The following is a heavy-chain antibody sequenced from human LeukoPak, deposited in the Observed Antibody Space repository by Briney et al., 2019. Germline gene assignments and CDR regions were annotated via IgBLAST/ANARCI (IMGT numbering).Heavy chain of an antibody. CDR2: ISYDGSNK. CDR3: ARDDSSSYDAFDI. CDR1: GFTFSSYA. J-gene: IGHJ3*02. V-gene: IGHV3-30*04. D-gene: IGHD6-13*01. Sequence: GGSLRLSCAASGFTFSSYAMHWVRQAPGKGLEWVAVISYDGSNKYYADSVKGRFTISRDNSKNTLYLQMNSLRAEDTAVYYCARDDSSSYDAFDIWGQGTMVTVSS.